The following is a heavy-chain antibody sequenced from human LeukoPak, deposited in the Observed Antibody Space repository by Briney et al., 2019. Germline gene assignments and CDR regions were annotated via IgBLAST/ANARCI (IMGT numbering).Heavy chain of an antibody. CDR3: AMDVEGSGWFYFDW. Sequence: GGSLRLSCAASGFTFDEYAMHWVRQAPGKGLEWVSGISWSGDIIGYANSVKGRFTISRDNAKNSLFLQMNSLTAEDTALYYCAMDVEGSGWFYFDWWGQGALVTVSS. CDR2: ISWSGDII. V-gene: IGHV3-9*01. J-gene: IGHJ4*02. D-gene: IGHD6-19*01. CDR1: GFTFDEYA.